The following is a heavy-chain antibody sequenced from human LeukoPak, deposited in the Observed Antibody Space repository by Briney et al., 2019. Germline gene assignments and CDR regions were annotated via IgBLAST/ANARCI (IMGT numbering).Heavy chain of an antibody. CDR1: GGSSSGYF. CDR3: AREPDRIRFDS. Sequence: SETLSLTCAVYGGSSSGYFWGWIRQPPGKGLEYIGDISHSGSANYNPPLKSRVTVSVDTSKNQFSLKLTSVSAADTAVYYCAREPDRIRFDSWGQGTLVTVSS. J-gene: IGHJ5*01. V-gene: IGHV4-34*01. CDR2: ISHSGSA. D-gene: IGHD1-14*01.